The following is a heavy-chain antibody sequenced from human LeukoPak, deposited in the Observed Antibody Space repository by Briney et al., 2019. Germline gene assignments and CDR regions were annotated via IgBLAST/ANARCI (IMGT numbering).Heavy chain of an antibody. V-gene: IGHV4-59*01. CDR1: GGSISSYY. CDR3: ARMNYDLLPS. J-gene: IGHJ4*02. Sequence: SETLSLTCTVSGGSISSYYWSWLRQPPGKGLEWIGYIYYSGSTNYNPSLTSRVTISVDTSKNQFSLKLSSVTAADTAVYYCARMNYDLLPSWGQGTLVTVSS. D-gene: IGHD1-7*01. CDR2: IYYSGST.